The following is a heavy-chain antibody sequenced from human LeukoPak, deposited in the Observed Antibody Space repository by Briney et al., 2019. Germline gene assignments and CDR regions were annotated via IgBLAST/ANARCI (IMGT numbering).Heavy chain of an antibody. V-gene: IGHV1-69*13. J-gene: IGHJ5*02. CDR1: GGTFSSYA. D-gene: IGHD3-22*01. CDR3: AREVAEMIVETPGWFDP. Sequence: GASVKVSCKASGGTFSSYAISWVRQAPGQGLEWMGGIIPIFGTANYAQKFQGRVTITADESTSTAYMELSSLRAEDTAVYYCAREVAEMIVETPGWFDPWGQGTLVTVSS. CDR2: IIPIFGTA.